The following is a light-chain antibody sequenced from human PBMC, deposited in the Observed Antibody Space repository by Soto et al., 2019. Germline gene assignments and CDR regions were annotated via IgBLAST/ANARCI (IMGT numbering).Light chain of an antibody. CDR2: DVS. Sequence: QSALTQPAFVSGSPGQSITISCTGTSSDVGGYNYVSWYQQHPGKAPKLMIYDVSNRPSGVSDRFSGSKSGNTASLTISGLQAEDEADYHCSSYTTSDTVVFGGGTKVTVL. CDR3: SSYTTSDTVV. CDR1: SSDVGGYNY. J-gene: IGLJ2*01. V-gene: IGLV2-14*03.